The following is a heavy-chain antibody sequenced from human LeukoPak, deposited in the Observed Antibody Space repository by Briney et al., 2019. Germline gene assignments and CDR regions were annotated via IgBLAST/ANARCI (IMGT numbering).Heavy chain of an antibody. J-gene: IGHJ4*02. CDR2: ISSSSSYI. CDR1: GFTFSSYS. D-gene: IGHD3-22*01. V-gene: IGHV3-21*01. CDR3: ASPYYDSSALRDIGY. Sequence: GGSLRLSCVASGFTFSSYSMNWVRQAPGKGLEWVSSISSSSSYIYYADSVKGRFTISRDNAKNSLYLQMNSLRAEDTAVYYCASPYYDSSALRDIGYWGQGTLVTVSS.